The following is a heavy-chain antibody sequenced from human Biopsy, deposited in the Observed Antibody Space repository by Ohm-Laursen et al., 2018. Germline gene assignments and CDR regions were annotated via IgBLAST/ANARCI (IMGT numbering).Heavy chain of an antibody. J-gene: IGHJ3*02. V-gene: IGHV4-4*07. Sequence: TLSLTCTVSGSFISTYYWNWIRQPAGKALERIGRIYNTGSTNHNPSLQSRVTMSVDTSKNQFSLKMSSVTAADTAVYYCARDLPYYENSGYGAFDMWGQGTMVTVSS. CDR1: GSFISTYY. CDR2: IYNTGST. D-gene: IGHD3-22*01. CDR3: ARDLPYYENSGYGAFDM.